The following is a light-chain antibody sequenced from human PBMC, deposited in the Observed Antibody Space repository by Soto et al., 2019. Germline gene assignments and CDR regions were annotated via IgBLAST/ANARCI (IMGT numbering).Light chain of an antibody. Sequence: QSVLTQPPSASGTPGQRVNISCSGSSSNIGSNYVYWYRQFPGTAPKLLIQRNNQRPSGVTARFSGSKSGTSASLAISGLRSEDEADYYCGGWADSLSGPVFGGGTKLTVL. V-gene: IGLV1-47*01. J-gene: IGLJ2*01. CDR3: GGWADSLSGPV. CDR1: SSNIGSNY. CDR2: RNN.